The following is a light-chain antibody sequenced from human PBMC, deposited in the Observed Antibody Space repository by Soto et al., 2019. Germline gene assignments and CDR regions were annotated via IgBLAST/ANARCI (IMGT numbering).Light chain of an antibody. J-gene: IGKJ4*01. CDR3: QQYDHWPLT. V-gene: IGKV3-15*01. CDR2: AAS. Sequence: EIVMTQSPATLSVSPGERATLSCRASQSVTGRLAWYQQKRGQAPRLLIYAASTRATGIPARFSGSGSGTEFTLTISSLLSEDFAVYHCQQYDHWPLTFGGGTRWISN. CDR1: QSVTGR.